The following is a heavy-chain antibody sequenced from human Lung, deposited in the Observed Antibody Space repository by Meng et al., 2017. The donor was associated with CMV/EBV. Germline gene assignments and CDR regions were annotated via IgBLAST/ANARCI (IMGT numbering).Heavy chain of an antibody. Sequence: GESLKISCAASGFTFSTYAMHWVRQAPGKGLEWVAVISFDGSNKHYADSVRGRSIISRDNPNNTVSLQMNSLRVEDTALYYCVRDGQAGAKGLDYWGQGTLVTVSS. J-gene: IGHJ4*02. CDR1: GFTFSTYA. V-gene: IGHV3-30*04. CDR3: VRDGQAGAKGLDY. CDR2: ISFDGSNK. D-gene: IGHD6-25*01.